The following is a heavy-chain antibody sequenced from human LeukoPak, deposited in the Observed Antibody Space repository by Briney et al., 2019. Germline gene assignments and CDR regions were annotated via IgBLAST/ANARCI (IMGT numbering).Heavy chain of an antibody. CDR1: GGSLSSYY. V-gene: IGHV4-4*07. CDR3: AGDGGFWSGYTRPRGLFDP. CDR2: IYTSGST. J-gene: IGHJ5*02. Sequence: SETLSLTCPVSGGSLSSYYWSWLRQPAGKGLEWIGRIYTSGSTNYNPSLTSRVTMSVDRPKNQSSLKLSAVTAADTAVHYFAGDGGFWSGYTRPRGLFDPLGEGSLVAVSP. D-gene: IGHD3-3*01.